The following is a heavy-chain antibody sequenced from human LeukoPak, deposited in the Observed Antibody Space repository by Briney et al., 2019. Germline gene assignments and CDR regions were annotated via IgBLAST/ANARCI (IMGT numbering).Heavy chain of an antibody. CDR1: GFTFNTYT. V-gene: IGHV3-21*04. Sequence: GSLRLSCAAFGFTFNTYTMNWVRQAPGKGLEWVSSITASSTAIYSADSVKGRFTISRDNSKNTLYLQMNSLRAEDTAVYYCAKDRYWGQGTLVTVSS. CDR3: AKDRY. CDR2: ITASSTAI. J-gene: IGHJ4*02.